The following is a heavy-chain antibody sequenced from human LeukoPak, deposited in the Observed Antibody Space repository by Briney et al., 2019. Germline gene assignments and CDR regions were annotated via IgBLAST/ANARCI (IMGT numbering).Heavy chain of an antibody. CDR3: ARGVHWVSDSSSLLTTHDAFDI. V-gene: IGHV4-31*03. Sequence: SETLSLTCTVSGGSISSGGYYWSWIRQHPGKGLEWIGYIYYSGSTYYNPSLKSRVTISVDTSKNQFSLKLSSVTAADTAVYYCARGVHWVSDSSSLLTTHDAFDIWGQGTMVTVSS. CDR2: IYYSGST. J-gene: IGHJ3*02. CDR1: GGSISSGGYY. D-gene: IGHD6-13*01.